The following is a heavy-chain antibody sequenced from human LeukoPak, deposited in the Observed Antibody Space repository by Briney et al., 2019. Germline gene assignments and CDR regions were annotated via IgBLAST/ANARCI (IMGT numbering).Heavy chain of an antibody. CDR2: ISSSGSTI. V-gene: IGHV3-48*03. CDR3: AELGITMNGGV. J-gene: IGHJ6*04. Sequence: GGSLRLSCAASGFTFSSYEMNWVRQAPGKGLEWVSYISSSGSTIYYADSVKGRFTISRENAKNSLYLQMNNLRAEDTAVYYCAELGITMNGGVWGKGTTVTISS. CDR1: GFTFSSYE. D-gene: IGHD3-10*02.